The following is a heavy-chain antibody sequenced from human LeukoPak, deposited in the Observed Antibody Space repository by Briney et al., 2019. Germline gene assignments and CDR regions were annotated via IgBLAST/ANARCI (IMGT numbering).Heavy chain of an antibody. CDR3: ARDNYGDYGTYFDY. J-gene: IGHJ4*02. D-gene: IGHD4-17*01. CDR1: GLTVSSNY. V-gene: IGHV3-53*01. CDR2: IYSGGST. Sequence: GGSLRLSCAASGLTVSSNYMSWVRQAPGKGLEWVSVIYSGGSTYYADSVKGRFTISRDNSKNTLYLQMNSLRAEDTAVYYCARDNYGDYGTYFDYWGQGTLVTVSS.